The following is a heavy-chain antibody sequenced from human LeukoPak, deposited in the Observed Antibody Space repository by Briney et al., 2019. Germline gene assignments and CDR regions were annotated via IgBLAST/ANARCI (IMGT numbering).Heavy chain of an antibody. CDR2: IYYSGST. CDR3: ATDYGGNPYYFDY. Sequence: SETLSLTCTVSGVSVSSGSYYWSWIRQPPGKGLEWIGYIYYSGSTNYNPSLKSRVTISVDTSKNQFSLKLSSVTAADTAVYYCATDYGGNPYYFDYWGQGTLVTVSS. D-gene: IGHD4-23*01. V-gene: IGHV4-61*01. CDR1: GVSVSSGSYY. J-gene: IGHJ4*02.